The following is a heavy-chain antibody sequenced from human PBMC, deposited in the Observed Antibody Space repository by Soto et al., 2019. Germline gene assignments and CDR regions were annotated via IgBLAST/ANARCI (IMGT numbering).Heavy chain of an antibody. J-gene: IGHJ5*02. CDR2: IKSKTDGGTT. Sequence: EVQLVESGGGLVKPGVSLRLSCAASGFTFSNAWMSWVRQAPGKGLEWVGRIKSKTDGGTTDYAAPVKGRFTISRDDSKNTLYLQMNSLKTEDTAVYYCTTDLGYCSGGSCYAWFDPSGQGTLVTVSS. D-gene: IGHD2-15*01. CDR3: TTDLGYCSGGSCYAWFDP. V-gene: IGHV3-15*01. CDR1: GFTFSNAW.